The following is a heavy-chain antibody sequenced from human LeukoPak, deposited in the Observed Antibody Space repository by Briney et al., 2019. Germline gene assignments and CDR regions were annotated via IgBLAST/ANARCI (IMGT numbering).Heavy chain of an antibody. J-gene: IGHJ4*02. CDR1: GYTFTSYY. V-gene: IGHV1-46*01. Sequence: ASVKVSCKASGYTFTSYYMHWVRQAPGQGLEWMGIINPSGGSTSYAQKFQGRVTMTRDTSISTAYMELSRLRSDDTAVYYCARVRYRLAETYIDYWGQETLVTVSS. CDR3: ARVRYRLAETYIDY. D-gene: IGHD3-16*01. CDR2: INPSGGST.